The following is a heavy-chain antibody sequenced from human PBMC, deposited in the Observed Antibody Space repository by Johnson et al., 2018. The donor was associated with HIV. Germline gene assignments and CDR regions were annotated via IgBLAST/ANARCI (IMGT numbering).Heavy chain of an antibody. CDR2: ISYDGSNK. V-gene: IGHV3-30-3*01. CDR3: ARDTSIAAARAFDI. CDR1: GFTFSSYV. D-gene: IGHD6-6*01. Sequence: VQLVESGGGLIQPGGSLRLSCAGSGFTFSSYVMHWVRQAPGKGLEWVAVISYDGSNKYYADSVKGRFSISRDNSKNTLHLQMNSLRAEDTAVYYCARDTSIAAARAFDIWGQGTMVTVSS. J-gene: IGHJ3*02.